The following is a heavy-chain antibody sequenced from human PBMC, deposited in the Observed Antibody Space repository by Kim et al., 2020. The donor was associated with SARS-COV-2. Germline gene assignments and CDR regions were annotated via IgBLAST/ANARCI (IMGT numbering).Heavy chain of an antibody. J-gene: IGHJ6*02. D-gene: IGHD6-19*01. CDR3: ASLHPVAGTSDV. Sequence: ASVKVSCKASGYTFTSYYMHWVRQAPGQGLEWMGIINPSGGSTSYAQKFQGRVTMTRDTSTSTVYMEPSSLRSEDTAVYYCASLHPVAGTSDVWGQGTTVTVSS. CDR2: INPSGGST. CDR1: GYTFTSYY. V-gene: IGHV1-46*01.